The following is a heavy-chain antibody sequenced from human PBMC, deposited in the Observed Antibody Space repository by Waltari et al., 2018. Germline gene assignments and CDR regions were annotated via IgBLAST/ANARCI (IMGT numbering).Heavy chain of an antibody. J-gene: IGHJ4*02. Sequence: QVQLVQSGAEVKKPGASVKVSCKASGYTFTGYYMHWVRQAPGQGLGWRGWINPNSGGTNYAQKFQGRVTMTRDTSISTAYMELSRLRSDDTAVYYCARGGSSSWYVRSSFDYWGQGTLVTVSS. V-gene: IGHV1-2*02. D-gene: IGHD6-13*01. CDR2: INPNSGGT. CDR1: GYTFTGYY. CDR3: ARGGSSSWYVRSSFDY.